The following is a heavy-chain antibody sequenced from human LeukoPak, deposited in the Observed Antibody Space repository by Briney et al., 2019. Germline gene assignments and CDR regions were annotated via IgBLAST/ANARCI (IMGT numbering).Heavy chain of an antibody. CDR3: ATIYDFWSEGDHFDY. J-gene: IGHJ4*02. CDR1: GFTFSSYG. D-gene: IGHD3-3*01. V-gene: IGHV3-33*01. CDR2: IWYDGSNK. Sequence: GGSLRLSCAASGFTFSSYGMHWVRQAPGKGLEWVAVIWYDGSNKYYEDSAKGRFTISRDNSKNTLYLQMNSLRAEDTAVYYCATIYDFWSEGDHFDYWGQGTLVTVSS.